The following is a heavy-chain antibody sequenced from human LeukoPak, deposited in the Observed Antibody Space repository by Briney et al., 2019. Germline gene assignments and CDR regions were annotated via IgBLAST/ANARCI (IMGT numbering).Heavy chain of an antibody. D-gene: IGHD3-22*01. CDR3: AREGDWQYYYDSSEPPTNFDY. V-gene: IGHV1-2*02. J-gene: IGHJ4*02. CDR2: INPNSGGT. CDR1: GYTFTGYY. Sequence: ASVKVSCKASGYTFTGYYMHWVRQAPGQGLEWMGWINPNSGGTNYAQKFQGRVTMTRDTSISTAYMELSRLRSDDTAVYYCAREGDWQYYYDSSEPPTNFDYWGQGTLVTFSS.